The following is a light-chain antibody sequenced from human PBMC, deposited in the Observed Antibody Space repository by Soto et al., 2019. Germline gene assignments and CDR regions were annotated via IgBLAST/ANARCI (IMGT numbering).Light chain of an antibody. J-gene: IGKJ1*01. CDR1: ESLTRGS. V-gene: IGKV3-20*01. CDR2: GAS. CDR3: QQYARSPWT. Sequence: DILLTQSPGTLSLSPGERATLSCRASESLTRGSLAWYQQKPGQTPRLLIHGASSRATDIPDRFSGSGSGTDFTLTISRLEPEDFAVYWCQQYARSPWTFGQGTKVDIK.